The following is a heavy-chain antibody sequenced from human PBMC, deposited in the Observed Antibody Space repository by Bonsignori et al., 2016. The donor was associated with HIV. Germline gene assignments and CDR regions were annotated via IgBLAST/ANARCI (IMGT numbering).Heavy chain of an antibody. J-gene: IGHJ4*02. CDR2: IYYSGST. D-gene: IGHD3-16*01. CDR3: ARVGDILRGFDY. Sequence: PGKGLEWIGYIYYSGSTNYNPSLKSRVTISVDTSKNQFSLKLSSVTAADTAVYYCARVGDILRGFDYWGQGTLVTAS. V-gene: IGHV4-59*13.